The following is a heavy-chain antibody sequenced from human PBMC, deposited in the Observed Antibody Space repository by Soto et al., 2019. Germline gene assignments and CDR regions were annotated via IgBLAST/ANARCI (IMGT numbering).Heavy chain of an antibody. D-gene: IGHD6-13*01. Sequence: PGGSLRLSCSVSGFTFSSYAMHWVRQAPGKGLEYVSSISSNGGSTYYADSVRGRFTISRDNSKNTLNLQMSSLTTEDTAVYYCVKDRWVDYWGQGTLVTVSS. CDR1: GFTFSSYA. J-gene: IGHJ4*02. CDR2: ISSNGGST. V-gene: IGHV3-64D*06. CDR3: VKDRWVDY.